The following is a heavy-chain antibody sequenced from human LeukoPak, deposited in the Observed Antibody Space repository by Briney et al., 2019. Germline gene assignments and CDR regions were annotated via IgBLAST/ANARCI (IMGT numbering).Heavy chain of an antibody. CDR2: FDPEDGET. CDR1: GYTLTELS. J-gene: IGHJ5*02. V-gene: IGHV1-24*01. CDR3: ATQGGITIFGVVRVGSDP. Sequence: ASVKVSCKVSGYTLTELSMHWVRQAPGKGLEWMGGFDPEDGETIYAQKFQGRVTMTEDTSTDTAYMELSSLRSEDTAVYYCATQGGITIFGVVRVGSDPWGQGTLVTVSS. D-gene: IGHD3-3*01.